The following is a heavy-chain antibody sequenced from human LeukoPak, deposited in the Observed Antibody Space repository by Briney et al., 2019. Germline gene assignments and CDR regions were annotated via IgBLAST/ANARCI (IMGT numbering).Heavy chain of an antibody. V-gene: IGHV1-24*01. CDR2: FDPEDGET. CDR1: GYTLTELS. Sequence: GASMKVSCKVSGYTLTELSMHWVRQAPGKGLEWMGGFDPEDGETIYAQKFQGRVTMTEDTSTDTAYMELSSLRSEDTAVYYCATAGRITNFGVAPYDFDYWGQGTLVTVSS. D-gene: IGHD3-3*01. CDR3: ATAGRITNFGVAPYDFDY. J-gene: IGHJ4*02.